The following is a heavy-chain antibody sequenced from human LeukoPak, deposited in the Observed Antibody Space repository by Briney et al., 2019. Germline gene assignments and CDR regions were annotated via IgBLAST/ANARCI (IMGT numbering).Heavy chain of an antibody. CDR2: IKQDGSEK. CDR1: GFTFSSYW. V-gene: IGHV3-7*01. J-gene: IGHJ4*02. CDR3: ARRRYSGSSQHFDY. Sequence: GGSLRLSCAASGFTFSSYWMSWVRQAPGKGREWVANIKQDGSEKYYVDSVKGRFTISRDNAKNSLYLQMNSLRAEDTAEYYCARRRYSGSSQHFDYWGQGTLVTVSS. D-gene: IGHD1-26*01.